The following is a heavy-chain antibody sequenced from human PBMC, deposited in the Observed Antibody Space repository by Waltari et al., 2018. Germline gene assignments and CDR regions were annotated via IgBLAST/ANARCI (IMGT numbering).Heavy chain of an antibody. CDR3: ARDSSGYYHDY. J-gene: IGHJ4*02. D-gene: IGHD3-22*01. V-gene: IGHV3-7*01. Sequence: EVQLVESGGGLVQPGGSLRLSCAASGFTFSSYWMSWVRQAPGKGLEWGANRKQDGSEKYYVDSVKGRFTISRDNAKNSLYLQMNSLRAEDTAVYYCARDSSGYYHDYWGQGTLVTVSS. CDR1: GFTFSSYW. CDR2: RKQDGSEK.